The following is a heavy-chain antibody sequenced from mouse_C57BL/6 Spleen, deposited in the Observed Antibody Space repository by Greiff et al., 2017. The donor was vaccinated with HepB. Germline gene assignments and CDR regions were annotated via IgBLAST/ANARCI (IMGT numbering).Heavy chain of an antibody. CDR2: IYPGDGDT. Sequence: QVQLKESGAELVKPGASVKISCKASGYAFSSYWMNWVKQRPGKGLEWIGQIYPGDGDTNYNGKFKGKATLTADKSSSTAYMQLSSLTSEDSAVYFCARSRSYYFDYWGQGTTLTVSS. CDR1: GYAFSSYW. CDR3: ARSRSYYFDY. J-gene: IGHJ2*01. V-gene: IGHV1-80*01.